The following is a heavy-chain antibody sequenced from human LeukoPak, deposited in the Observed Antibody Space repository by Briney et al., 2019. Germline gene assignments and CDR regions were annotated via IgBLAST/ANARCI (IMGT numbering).Heavy chain of an antibody. D-gene: IGHD1-26*01. Sequence: GGSLRLSCAVSGFTFNVYAMHWVRQIPGKGPEWIFSISGSRDFIYYADSVKGRFTISRDNAKNSLYLDMNSLRVEDTAVYFCARALVGAAFDTWGQGALVTVSS. CDR2: ISGSRDFI. J-gene: IGHJ4*02. V-gene: IGHV3-21*06. CDR1: GFTFNVYA. CDR3: ARALVGAAFDT.